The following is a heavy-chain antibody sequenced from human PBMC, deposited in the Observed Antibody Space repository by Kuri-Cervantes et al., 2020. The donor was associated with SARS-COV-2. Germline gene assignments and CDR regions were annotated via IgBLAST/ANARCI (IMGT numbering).Heavy chain of an antibody. CDR1: GGSISSYY. Sequence: ESLKISCTVSGGSISSYYWSWIRQPPGKGLEWIGYIYYSGSTNYNPSLKSRVTISVDTSKNQFSLKLSSVTAADTAVYYCARGSSPTALIDYWGQGTLVTVSS. V-gene: IGHV4-59*12. CDR2: IYYSGST. CDR3: ARGSSPTALIDY. J-gene: IGHJ4*02. D-gene: IGHD6-13*01.